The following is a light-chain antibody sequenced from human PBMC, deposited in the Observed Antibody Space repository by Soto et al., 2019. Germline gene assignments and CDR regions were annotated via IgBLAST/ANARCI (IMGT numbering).Light chain of an antibody. J-gene: IGKJ3*01. V-gene: IGKV3-20*01. Sequence: EIVLTQSPGTLSLSPGERATLSCRASQSVSSSYLAWYQQKPGQAPRLLIYGASSRATGIPDRFSGSGSGTDFTLTISRLEPEDCAVYYCQQYGRSPSFTFGPGTKVDIK. CDR3: QQYGRSPSFT. CDR1: QSVSSSY. CDR2: GAS.